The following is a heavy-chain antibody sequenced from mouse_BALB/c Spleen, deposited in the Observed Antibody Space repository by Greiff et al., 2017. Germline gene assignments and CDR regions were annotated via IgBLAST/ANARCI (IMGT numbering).Heavy chain of an antibody. J-gene: IGHJ3*01. V-gene: IGHV5-15*02. CDR3: ARAPYGNYEGAWFAY. CDR1: GFTFSDYG. CDR2: ISNLAYSI. D-gene: IGHD2-1*01. Sequence: EVQGVESGGGLVQPGGSRKLSCAASGFTFSDYGMAWVRQAPGKGPEWVAFISNLAYSIYYADTVTGRFTISRENAKNTLYLEMSSLRSEDTAMYYCARAPYGNYEGAWFAYWGQGTLVTVSA.